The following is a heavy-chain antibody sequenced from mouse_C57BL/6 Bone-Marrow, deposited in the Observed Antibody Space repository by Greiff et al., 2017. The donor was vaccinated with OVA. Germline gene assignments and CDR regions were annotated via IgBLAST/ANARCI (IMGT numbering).Heavy chain of an antibody. D-gene: IGHD2-3*01. Sequence: VQLQQPGAELVKPGASVKLSCKASGYTFTSYWMHWVKQRPGRGLEWIGRIDPNSGGTKYNEKFKSKATLTVDKPSSPAYMQLSSLTSEDSAVYYFARERGWLLPFWYFAVWGTGTTVTVSS. J-gene: IGHJ1*03. CDR1: GYTFTSYW. CDR2: IDPNSGGT. V-gene: IGHV1-72*01. CDR3: ARERGWLLPFWYFAV.